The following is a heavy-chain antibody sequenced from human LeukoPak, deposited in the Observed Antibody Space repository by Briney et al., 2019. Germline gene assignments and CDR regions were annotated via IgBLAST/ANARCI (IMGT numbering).Heavy chain of an antibody. J-gene: IGHJ4*02. CDR1: GYTFTGYY. D-gene: IGHD2-15*01. CDR2: INPNSGGT. V-gene: IGHV1-2*02. Sequence: GASVKVSCKASGYTFTGYYMHWVRQAPGQGLEWMGWINPNSGGTNYAQKFQGRVTMTRDTSISTAYMELSRLRSDDTAVYYCAKNRVIYYSGGSCYSDDYWGQGTLVTVSS. CDR3: AKNRVIYYSGGSCYSDDY.